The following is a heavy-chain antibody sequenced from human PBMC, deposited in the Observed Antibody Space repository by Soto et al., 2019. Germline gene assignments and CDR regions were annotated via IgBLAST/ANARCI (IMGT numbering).Heavy chain of an antibody. J-gene: IGHJ6*02. V-gene: IGHV3-30-3*01. CDR1: GFTFSSYA. CDR3: ARDRRGSSTASYGMDV. Sequence: PGGSLRLSCAASGFTFSSYAMHWVRQAPGKGLEWVAVISYDGSNKYYADSVKGRFTISRDNSKSTLYLQMNSLRAEDTAVYYCARDRRGSSTASYGMDVWGQGTTVTVSS. CDR2: ISYDGSNK. D-gene: IGHD1-26*01.